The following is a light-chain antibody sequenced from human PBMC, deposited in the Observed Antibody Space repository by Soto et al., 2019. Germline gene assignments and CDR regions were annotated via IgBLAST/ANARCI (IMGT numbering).Light chain of an antibody. Sequence: QSVLTQPASVSGSPGQSITISCTGTSSDVGAYNFVSWYQHHPGTAPKLMIYEVSNRPSGASNRFSGPKSGNTASLTISGLQTEDEADYYCYSYRGSNAWVFGGGTKLTVL. V-gene: IGLV2-14*01. CDR1: SSDVGAYNF. CDR2: EVS. CDR3: YSYRGSNAWV. J-gene: IGLJ3*02.